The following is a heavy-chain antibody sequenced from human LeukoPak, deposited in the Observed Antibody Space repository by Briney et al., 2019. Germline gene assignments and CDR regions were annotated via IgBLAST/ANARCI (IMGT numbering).Heavy chain of an antibody. D-gene: IGHD3-9*01. Sequence: SVKVSCKASGGTFSSYAISWVRQASGQGLEWMGGIIPIFGTANYAQKFQARVTITADESTSTAYMELSSLRSEDTAVYYCVRDYDILTGRTYRLDYWGQGTLVTVSS. CDR3: VRDYDILTGRTYRLDY. V-gene: IGHV1-69*13. CDR1: GGTFSSYA. CDR2: IIPIFGTA. J-gene: IGHJ4*02.